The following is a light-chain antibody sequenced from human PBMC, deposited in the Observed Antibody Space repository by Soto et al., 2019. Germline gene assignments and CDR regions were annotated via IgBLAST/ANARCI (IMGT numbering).Light chain of an antibody. CDR3: SSYTSSKTYV. Sequence: SSLAQPAFVSGSPGQSITLSCTGTRSDVGGYDFVSWYQQHPGKAPKLMISDVSNRPSGGSNRFSGSKSGNTASLTISGLQAEDEADYYCSSYTSSKTYVFGTGTKVTVL. CDR2: DVS. J-gene: IGLJ1*01. V-gene: IGLV2-14*01. CDR1: RSDVGGYDF.